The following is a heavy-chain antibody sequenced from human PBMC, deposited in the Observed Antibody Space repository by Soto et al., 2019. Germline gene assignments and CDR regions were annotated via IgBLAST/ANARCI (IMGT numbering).Heavy chain of an antibody. Sequence: QVQLVQSGAELKNPGASVKVACKASGYKFTTYFIHWVRQAPGQGLDWMGMIHPSGDTGYAQKFRGRVTMTIDTSTTTAYMELRNLTSEDTAVYFSVRGYCTTSPCSGDFQFWGQGTLVTVSS. CDR1: GYKFTTYF. CDR2: IHPSGDT. D-gene: IGHD2-15*01. V-gene: IGHV1-46*01. J-gene: IGHJ1*01. CDR3: VRGYCTTSPCSGDFQF.